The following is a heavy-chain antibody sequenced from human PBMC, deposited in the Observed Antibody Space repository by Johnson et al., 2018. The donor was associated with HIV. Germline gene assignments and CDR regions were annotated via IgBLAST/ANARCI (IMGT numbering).Heavy chain of an antibody. V-gene: IGHV3-30*03. Sequence: VQLVESGGGVVQPGRSLRLSCAASGFTFSSYGMHWVRQAPGKGLEWVAVISYDGSNKYYSDSVKGRFTISTDNAKNSLYLQMHSLRAEDTAVYYCAREGNYYDSSSHAFDIWGQGTMVTVSS. CDR3: AREGNYYDSSSHAFDI. D-gene: IGHD3-22*01. CDR1: GFTFSSYG. J-gene: IGHJ3*02. CDR2: ISYDGSNK.